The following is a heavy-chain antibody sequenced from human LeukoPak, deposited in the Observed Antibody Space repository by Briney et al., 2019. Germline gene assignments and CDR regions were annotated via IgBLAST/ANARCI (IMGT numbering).Heavy chain of an antibody. Sequence: SETLSLTCTVSDGSISSYYWSWIRQPAGKGLEWIGYIYYSGSTNYNPSLKSRVTISVDTSKNQFSLNLTSVTAADTAVYYCARGGIRQTFDNWGQGTLVTVSS. V-gene: IGHV4-59*01. CDR2: IYYSGST. D-gene: IGHD3-3*02. CDR1: DGSISSYY. J-gene: IGHJ4*02. CDR3: ARGGIRQTFDN.